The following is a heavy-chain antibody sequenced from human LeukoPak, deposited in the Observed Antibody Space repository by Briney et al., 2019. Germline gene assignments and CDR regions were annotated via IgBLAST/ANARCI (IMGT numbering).Heavy chain of an antibody. V-gene: IGHV1-46*01. J-gene: IGHJ4*02. D-gene: IGHD1-26*01. CDR1: GYTFTNYF. CDR2: VNPTGGST. Sequence: GASVKVSCNTSGYTFTNYFIHWVRQVPGQGLEWMGMVNPTGGSTSYAQSFQGRVTLTGDTSTSTVYMEFSALTSEDTAVYYCAKGGKWDVTPFDYWGQGTLVTVSS. CDR3: AKGGKWDVTPFDY.